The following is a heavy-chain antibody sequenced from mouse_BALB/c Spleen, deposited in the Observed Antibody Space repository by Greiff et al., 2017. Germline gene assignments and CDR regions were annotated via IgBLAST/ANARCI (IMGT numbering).Heavy chain of an antibody. J-gene: IGHJ3*01. CDR3: ARGDYGFAY. CDR2: IDPANGNT. CDR1: GFNIKDTY. Sequence: EVKLVESGAELVKPGASVKLSCTASGFNIKDTYMHWVKQRPEQGLEWIGRIDPANGNTKYDPKFQGKATITADTSSNTAYLQLSSLTSEDTAVYYCARGDYGFAYWGQGTLVTVSA. V-gene: IGHV14-3*02. D-gene: IGHD2-4*01.